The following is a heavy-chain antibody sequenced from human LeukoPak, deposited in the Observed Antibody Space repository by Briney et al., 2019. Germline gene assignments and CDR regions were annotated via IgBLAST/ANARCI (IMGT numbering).Heavy chain of an antibody. V-gene: IGHV4-4*02. CDR3: GRHDYGDSSAAFDI. CDR1: GDSISNNYL. J-gene: IGHJ3*02. D-gene: IGHD4-17*01. Sequence: SETLSLTCAVSGDSISNNYLWRWVRQFPGKGLEYIGEIYRTGRTNYNPSLKSRVTISIDKSENQFSLNLRSVTAADTAVYYCGRHDYGDSSAAFDIWGQGTRVTVSS. CDR2: IYRTGRT.